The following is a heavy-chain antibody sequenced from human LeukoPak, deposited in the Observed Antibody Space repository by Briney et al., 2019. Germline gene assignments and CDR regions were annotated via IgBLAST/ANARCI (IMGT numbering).Heavy chain of an antibody. CDR2: IYYSGST. V-gene: IGHV4-59*01. D-gene: IGHD3-16*01. Sequence: SETLSLTCTVSGGSISSSYWSWIRQPPGKGLEWIGYIYYSGSTNYNPSLKSRATISVDTSKNQFSLKLSSVTAADTAVYYCARDRSTFWFDPWGQGTLVTVSS. J-gene: IGHJ5*02. CDR3: ARDRSTFWFDP. CDR1: GGSISSSY.